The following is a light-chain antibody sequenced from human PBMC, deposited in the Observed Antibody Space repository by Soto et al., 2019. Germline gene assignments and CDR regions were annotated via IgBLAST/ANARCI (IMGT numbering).Light chain of an antibody. CDR3: CSYAGSSYV. J-gene: IGLJ1*01. V-gene: IGLV2-11*01. CDR2: DVS. Sequence: QSVLTQPRSVSGSPGQSVTISCTGTSSDVGGYNYVSWYQQHPGKAPKLMIYDVSKRPSGVPDRFSGSKSGNTASLTFSGLQAEDEADYYCCSYAGSSYVFGTGTKVTVL. CDR1: SSDVGGYNY.